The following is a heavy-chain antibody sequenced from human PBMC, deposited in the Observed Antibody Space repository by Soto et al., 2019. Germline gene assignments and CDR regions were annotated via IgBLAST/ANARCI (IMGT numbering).Heavy chain of an antibody. D-gene: IGHD2-2*01. CDR3: ARDRATKYCSSTSCYAGDWFDP. J-gene: IGHJ5*02. Sequence: QVQLQESGPGLVKPSQTLSLTCTVSGGSISSGDYYWSWIRQPPGKGLEWIGYIYYSGSTYYNPSLKGRVTISVDPSKNRFSLKLSSVTAADTAVYYCARDRATKYCSSTSCYAGDWFDPWGQGTLVTVSS. V-gene: IGHV4-30-4*01. CDR2: IYYSGST. CDR1: GGSISSGDYY.